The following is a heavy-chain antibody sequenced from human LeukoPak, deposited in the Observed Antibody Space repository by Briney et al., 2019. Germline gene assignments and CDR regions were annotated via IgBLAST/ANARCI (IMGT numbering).Heavy chain of an antibody. CDR1: GFTFSSYA. CDR3: ARSLEWLLTYYYYYYMDV. CDR2: ISSNGGST. D-gene: IGHD3-3*01. V-gene: IGHV3-64*01. J-gene: IGHJ6*03. Sequence: PGGSLRLSCAASGFTFSSYAMHWVRQAPGKGLEYVSAISSNGGSTYYANSVKGRFTISRDNSKNTLYLQMGSLRAEDMAVYYCARSLEWLLTYYYYYYMDVWGKGTTVAVSS.